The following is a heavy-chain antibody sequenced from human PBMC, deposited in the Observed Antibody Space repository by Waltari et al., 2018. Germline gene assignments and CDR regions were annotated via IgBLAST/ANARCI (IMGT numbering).Heavy chain of an antibody. Sequence: QVQLVQSGAEVKKPGSSVKVSCKASGGTFSSYAISWVRQAPGQGLEWMGGIIPIFGTANYAQKFQGRVTITADEATSTAYMELSSLRSEDTAVYYCAGTTHPDCSSTSCYYYYYYYGMDVWGQGTTVTVSS. CDR3: AGTTHPDCSSTSCYYYYYYYGMDV. CDR1: GGTFSSYA. J-gene: IGHJ6*02. D-gene: IGHD2-2*01. CDR2: IIPIFGTA. V-gene: IGHV1-69*01.